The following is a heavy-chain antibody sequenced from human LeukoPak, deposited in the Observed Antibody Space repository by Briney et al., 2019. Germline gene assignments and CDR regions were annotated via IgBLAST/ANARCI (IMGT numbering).Heavy chain of an antibody. V-gene: IGHV1-69*05. CDR1: GGTFSIYT. J-gene: IGHJ4*02. CDR3: QVELRVDTSSNLDF. D-gene: IGHD1-1*01. Sequence: GASVKVSCKASGGTFSIYTFSWVRQAPGQGLEWMGGIIPISGTSTYAQKFQGRVTITTDESTGTAYMDMSSLRSEDTAMYYCQVELRVDTSSNLDFWGQGTLVTVSS. CDR2: IIPISGTS.